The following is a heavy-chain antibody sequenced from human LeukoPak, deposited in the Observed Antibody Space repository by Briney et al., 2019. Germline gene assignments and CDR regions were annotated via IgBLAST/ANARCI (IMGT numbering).Heavy chain of an antibody. CDR3: ARGFTGKGWFDP. CDR1: GGSIGAYY. V-gene: IGHV4-4*07. Sequence: SETLSLTCTVSGGSIGAYYWTWIRQPPGKGLEWIGRIYYTGSTTYNPSLRSRVTMSVDTPKAQFSLNLSSVTAADTAIYFCARGFTGKGWFDPWGQGMQVTVSS. J-gene: IGHJ5*02. CDR2: IYYTGST.